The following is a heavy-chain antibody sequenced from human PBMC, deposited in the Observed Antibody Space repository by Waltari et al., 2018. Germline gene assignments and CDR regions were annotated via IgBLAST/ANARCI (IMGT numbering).Heavy chain of an antibody. J-gene: IGHJ5*02. Sequence: VQLVDSGGDLLQPRGSMRLSCAASRCMFSNYVLTWVRQAPGKGLEWVSSVSGNGATTYYADSVRGRFTISRDNSENTLYLQMDRLRADDTAVYYCAKDFDTSGYFPLGSWGQGTLVTVSS. V-gene: IGHV3-23*04. CDR2: VSGNGATT. D-gene: IGHD3-22*01. CDR1: RCMFSNYV. CDR3: AKDFDTSGYFPLGS.